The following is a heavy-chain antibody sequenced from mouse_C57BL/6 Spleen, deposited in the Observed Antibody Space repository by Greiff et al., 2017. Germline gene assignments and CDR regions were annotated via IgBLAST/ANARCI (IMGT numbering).Heavy chain of an antibody. CDR2: INPYNGGT. CDR1: GYTFTDYY. Sequence: VQLQQSGPVLVKPGASVKMSCKASGYTFTDYYMNWVKQSHGKSLEWIGVINPYNGGTSYNQKFKGKATLTVDKSSSTAYMELNSLTSEDSAVYYCARLRDYDWYFDVWGTGTTVTVSS. CDR3: ARLRDYDWYFDV. D-gene: IGHD2-4*01. V-gene: IGHV1-19*01. J-gene: IGHJ1*03.